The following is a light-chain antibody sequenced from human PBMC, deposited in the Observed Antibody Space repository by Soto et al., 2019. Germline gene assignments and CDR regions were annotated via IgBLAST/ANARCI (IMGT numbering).Light chain of an antibody. J-gene: IGLJ2*01. CDR3: TSWDDNLSAVV. Sequence: QSVLTQPPSASATPGQGVTVSCSGSASNIGTFYVSWYQHLPGTAPKLLIYPDNQRPSGVPDRFSGSKSGTSASLAISGLRSGHEADYYCTSWDDNLSAVVFGGGTKLTVL. CDR2: PDN. CDR1: ASNIGTFY. V-gene: IGLV1-47*02.